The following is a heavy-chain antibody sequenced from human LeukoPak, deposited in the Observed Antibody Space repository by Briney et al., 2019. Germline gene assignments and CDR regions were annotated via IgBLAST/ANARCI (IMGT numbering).Heavy chain of an antibody. CDR1: GDSVSSNSAA. D-gene: IGHD3-22*01. CDR2: TYYRSKWYN. CDR3: ARGTYYDSSGYYYYFDY. V-gene: IGHV6-1*01. J-gene: IGHJ4*02. Sequence: SQTLSLTCAISGDSVSSNSAAWNWIRQSPSRGLEWPGRTYYRSKWYNDYAVSVKSRITINPDTSKNQFSLQLNSVTPEDTAVYYCARGTYYDSSGYYYYFDYWGQGTLVTVSS.